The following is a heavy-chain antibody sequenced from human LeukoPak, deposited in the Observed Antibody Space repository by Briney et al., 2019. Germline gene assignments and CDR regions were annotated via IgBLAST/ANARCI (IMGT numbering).Heavy chain of an antibody. CDR3: ARGRYYESRGYGIDY. J-gene: IGHJ4*02. D-gene: IGHD3-22*01. Sequence: SENRSLNCTVSAGSISSHYWSWIRQPQGKGLEWVGYIYYSRSTNYNPSLKSRVTISAATSKNQFSLKLSSVTAADTAVYYCARGRYYESRGYGIDYWGQGTLVTVSS. V-gene: IGHV4-59*11. CDR2: IYYSRST. CDR1: AGSISSHY.